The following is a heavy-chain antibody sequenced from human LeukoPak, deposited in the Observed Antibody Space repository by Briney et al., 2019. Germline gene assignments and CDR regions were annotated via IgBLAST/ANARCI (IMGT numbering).Heavy chain of an antibody. J-gene: IGHJ6*03. Sequence: PSETLSLTCTVSGGSISSSSYYWGWIRQPPGKGLEWIGSIYYSGSTYYNPSLKSRVTISVDTSKNQFSLKLSSVTAADTAVYYCASHAVPLAPGYYYYMDVWGKGTTVTVSS. V-gene: IGHV4-39*07. D-gene: IGHD2-2*01. CDR1: GGSISSSSYY. CDR3: ASHAVPLAPGYYYYMDV. CDR2: IYYSGST.